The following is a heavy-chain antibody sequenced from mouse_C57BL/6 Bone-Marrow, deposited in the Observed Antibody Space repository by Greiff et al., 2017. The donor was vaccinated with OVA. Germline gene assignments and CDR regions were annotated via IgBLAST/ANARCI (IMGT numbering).Heavy chain of an antibody. D-gene: IGHD1-1*01. J-gene: IGHJ3*01. CDR1: GYTFTSYW. CDR2: IDPSGSYT. Sequence: QVQLQQPGAELVMPGASVKLSCKASGYTFTSYWMHWVKQRPGQGLEWIGEIDPSGSYTNYNQKFKGRSTLTGDKSSSTAYMQLSSLTSEDSAVYDCAREGYYYGSSGAYWGQGTLVTVSA. CDR3: AREGYYYGSSGAY. V-gene: IGHV1-69*01.